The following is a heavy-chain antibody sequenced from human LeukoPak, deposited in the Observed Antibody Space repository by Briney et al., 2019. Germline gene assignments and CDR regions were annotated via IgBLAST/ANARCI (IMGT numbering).Heavy chain of an antibody. CDR1: GGTFSSYA. CDR3: ASVWRRYCSSTSCYTGAFDI. D-gene: IGHD2-2*02. Sequence: GPSVKSSGRASGGTFSSYAISGVRQAPGQGLEWMGGIIPIFGTANYAQKFQGRVTITTDESTSTAYMELSSLRSEDTAVYYCASVWRRYCSSTSCYTGAFDIWGQGTMVTVSS. V-gene: IGHV1-69*05. CDR2: IIPIFGTA. J-gene: IGHJ3*02.